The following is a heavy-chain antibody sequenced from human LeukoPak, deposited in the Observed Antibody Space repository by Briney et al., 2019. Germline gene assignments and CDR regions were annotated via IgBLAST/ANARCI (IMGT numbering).Heavy chain of an antibody. CDR1: GFTFSSYA. J-gene: IGHJ6*03. D-gene: IGHD3-16*01. V-gene: IGHV3-23*01. CDR3: AKGLRTGVGPYMGYHYYMDV. Sequence: TGGSLRLSCAASGFTFSSYAMSWVRQAPGKGLKWVSTINDNGAGTYYAGSVKGRSTISRDNSYNTVSLQMNSLRDEDTGVYYCAKGLRTGVGPYMGYHYYMDVWGKGARSPSP. CDR2: INDNGAGT.